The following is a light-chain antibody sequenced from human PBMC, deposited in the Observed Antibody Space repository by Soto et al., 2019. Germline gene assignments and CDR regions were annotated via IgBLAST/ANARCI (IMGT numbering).Light chain of an antibody. CDR3: ASYATRYPLV. V-gene: IGLV2-14*03. Sequence: QSALTQPASVSGSPVQTITISCTGTSNDVGIYNYVSGYQQHPGKAPKLMMYDVVSLPAGGSKRFSGSKSGVTASLSISGLQAEDEDDYYCASYATRYPLVFGGGTQLTVL. J-gene: IGLJ2*01. CDR2: DVV. CDR1: SNDVGIYNY.